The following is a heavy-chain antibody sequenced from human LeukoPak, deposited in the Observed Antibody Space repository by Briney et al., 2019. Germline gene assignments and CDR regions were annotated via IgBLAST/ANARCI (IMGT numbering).Heavy chain of an antibody. J-gene: IGHJ4*02. CDR1: GFTVSSNY. CDR3: ARSASWSEAFDY. D-gene: IGHD6-13*01. Sequence: GGSLRLSCAASGFTVSSNYMSWVRQAPGKGLEWVSVIYSGGSTYYADSVKGRVTISGDNSKNTLYLQMNSLRAEDTAVYYCARSASWSEAFDYWGPGTLVTVSS. V-gene: IGHV3-53*01. CDR2: IYSGGST.